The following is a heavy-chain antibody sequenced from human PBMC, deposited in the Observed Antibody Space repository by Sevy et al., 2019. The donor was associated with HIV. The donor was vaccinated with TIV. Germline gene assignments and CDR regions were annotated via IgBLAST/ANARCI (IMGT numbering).Heavy chain of an antibody. D-gene: IGHD3-22*01. CDR3: AREPGLHSSGYSGGFDY. V-gene: IGHV3-48*03. CDR2: IGGGGSAI. J-gene: IGHJ4*02. Sequence: GGSLRLSCEASGFTFSSYEMNWVRQPPGKGLEWISYIGGGGSAIYYPESVKGRFTVSRDNAKNLVYLQMNSLRAEDTAIYYCAREPGLHSSGYSGGFDYWGQGTLVTVSS. CDR1: GFTFSSYE.